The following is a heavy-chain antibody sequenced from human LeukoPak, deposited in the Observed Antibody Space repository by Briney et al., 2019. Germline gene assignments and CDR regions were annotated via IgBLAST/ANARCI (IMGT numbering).Heavy chain of an antibody. V-gene: IGHV4-61*02. CDR1: GGSISSGGHY. D-gene: IGHD3-22*01. CDR2: IYSTGST. Sequence: PSETLSLTCTVSGGSISSGGHYWSWIRQPAGKGLEYLGRIYSTGSTNYNPSLRSRVTISADTSKNHFSLKLSSVTAADTAVYYCAAWTAYDSSGPGGFQHWGQGTLVTVSS. J-gene: IGHJ1*01. CDR3: AAWTAYDSSGPGGFQH.